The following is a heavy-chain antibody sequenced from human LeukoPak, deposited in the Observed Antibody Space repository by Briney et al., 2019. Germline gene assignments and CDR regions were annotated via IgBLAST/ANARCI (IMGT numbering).Heavy chain of an antibody. D-gene: IGHD3-10*01. CDR2: IYDSAST. V-gene: IGHV4-30-2*01. Sequence: PSQTLSLTCAVSGGSISSGDYSWSWIRQPPGKGLEWIGYIYDSASTYYNPSLNSRVTISEDTSKNQFPLKLSSVPAADTAVYYCARERVEGHGWGSYYHYGMEVWGQGTTVTVSS. J-gene: IGHJ6*02. CDR1: GGSISSGDYS. CDR3: ARERVEGHGWGSYYHYGMEV.